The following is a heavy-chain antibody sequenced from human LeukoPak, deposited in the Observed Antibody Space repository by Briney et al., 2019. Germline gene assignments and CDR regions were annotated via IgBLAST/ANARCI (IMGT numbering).Heavy chain of an antibody. D-gene: IGHD1-7*01. Sequence: PGGSLRPSCAASGFTFSSYAMSWVRQAPGKGLEWVSAISGSAGSTYYADSVKGQFTISRDNSKNTLYLQMNSLRAEDTAVYYCAVSFYYYYMDVWGKGTTVTVSS. V-gene: IGHV3-23*01. J-gene: IGHJ6*03. CDR1: GFTFSSYA. CDR2: ISGSAGST. CDR3: AVSFYYYYMDV.